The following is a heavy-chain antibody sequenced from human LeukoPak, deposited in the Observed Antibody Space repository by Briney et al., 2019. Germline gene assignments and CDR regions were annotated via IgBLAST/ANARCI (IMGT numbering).Heavy chain of an antibody. CDR3: ARIFLIGGYSYGLGWFDP. D-gene: IGHD5-18*01. CDR2: INHSGST. Sequence: PSETLSLTCAVYGGSFSGYYWSWIRQPPGKGLEWIGEINHSGSTNYNPSLKSRVTISVDTSKNQFSLKLSSVTAADTAVYYCARIFLIGGYSYGLGWFDPWGQGTLVTVSS. J-gene: IGHJ5*02. V-gene: IGHV4-34*01. CDR1: GGSFSGYY.